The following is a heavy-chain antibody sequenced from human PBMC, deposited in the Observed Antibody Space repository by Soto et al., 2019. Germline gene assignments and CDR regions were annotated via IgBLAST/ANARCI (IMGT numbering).Heavy chain of an antibody. J-gene: IGHJ5*02. CDR3: ATLPPRIVVVVSPIPS. V-gene: IGHV4-59*12. D-gene: IGHD2-21*02. Sequence: SETLSLTCAVYGGSFSSYYWSWIRQPPGKGLEWIGYIYYSGSTNYNPSLKSRVTISVDKSKNEFSLRLTSVTAADTAMYYCATLPPRIVVVVSPIPSWGQGTPVTVSS. CDR1: GGSFSSYY. CDR2: IYYSGST.